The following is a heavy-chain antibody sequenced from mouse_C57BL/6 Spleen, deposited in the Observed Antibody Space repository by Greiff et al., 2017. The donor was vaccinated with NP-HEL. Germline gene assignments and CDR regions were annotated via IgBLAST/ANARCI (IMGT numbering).Heavy chain of an antibody. D-gene: IGHD2-14*01. CDR1: GYTFTDYY. J-gene: IGHJ3*01. Sequence: VQLQQSGPELVKPGASVKISCKASGYTFTDYYMNWVKQSHGKSLEWIGDINPNNGGTSYNQKFKGKATLTVDKSSSTAYMELRSLTSEDSAVYYCARGYLGAYWGQGTLVTVSA. CDR2: INPNNGGT. V-gene: IGHV1-26*01. CDR3: ARGYLGAY.